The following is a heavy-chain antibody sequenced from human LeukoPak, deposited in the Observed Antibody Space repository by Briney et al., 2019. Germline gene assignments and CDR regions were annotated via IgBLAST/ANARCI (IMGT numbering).Heavy chain of an antibody. CDR1: GFTFSSYG. V-gene: IGHV3-33*01. CDR2: IWYDGSNK. CDR3: ARDGEGNYYDSSGYYSENTYNWFDP. D-gene: IGHD3-22*01. J-gene: IGHJ5*02. Sequence: GGSLRLSCAASGFTFSSYGMHWVRQAPGKGLEWVAVIWYDGSNKYYAGSVKGRFTISRDNSKNTLYLQMNSLRAEDTAVYYCARDGEGNYYDSSGYYSENTYNWFDPWGQGTLVTVSS.